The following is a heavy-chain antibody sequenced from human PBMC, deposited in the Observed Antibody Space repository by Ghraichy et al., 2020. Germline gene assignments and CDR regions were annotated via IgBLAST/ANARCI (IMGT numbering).Heavy chain of an antibody. V-gene: IGHV4-59*12. Sequence: SETLSLTCTVSGGSISNYYWNWIRQSPGKGLEWIGYIYDSGNTNYNPSLKSRVTISVDTSKNQFSLKLSSVTAADTAVYFGAGDNLYYFGSGNYNNYWYFDLWGRGTLVTVSS. CDR1: GGSISNYY. D-gene: IGHD3-10*01. J-gene: IGHJ2*01. CDR2: IYDSGNT. CDR3: AGDNLYYFGSGNYNNYWYFDL.